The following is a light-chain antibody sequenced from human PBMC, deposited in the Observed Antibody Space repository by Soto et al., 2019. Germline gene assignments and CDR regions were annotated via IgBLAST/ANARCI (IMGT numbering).Light chain of an antibody. CDR1: QSVSSY. V-gene: IGKV3-11*01. CDR2: DAS. CDR3: QQRSNWPSIT. Sequence: EIVLTQSPATLSLFPGERATLSCRASQSVSSYLAWYQQKPGQAPRLLISDASNRATGIPVRFSGSGSGTDFTLTISSLEAEDSAVYYCQQRSNWPSITFGQGTRLENK. J-gene: IGKJ5*01.